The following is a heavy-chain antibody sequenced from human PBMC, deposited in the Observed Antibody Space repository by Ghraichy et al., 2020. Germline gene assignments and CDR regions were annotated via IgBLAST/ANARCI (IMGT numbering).Heavy chain of an antibody. CDR2: IYCTGST. V-gene: IGHV4-59*01. J-gene: IGHJ4*02. CDR1: GGSISNYY. D-gene: IGHD6-13*01. Sequence: SETLSLTCSVFGGSISNYYWSWIRQPPGKGLEWIAYIYCTGSTNYNPSLKSRVTLSLDTSKNQFSLKLNSVTAADTAVYYCARDTTGLAANFDYWGRGLLVTVSS. CDR3: ARDTTGLAANFDY.